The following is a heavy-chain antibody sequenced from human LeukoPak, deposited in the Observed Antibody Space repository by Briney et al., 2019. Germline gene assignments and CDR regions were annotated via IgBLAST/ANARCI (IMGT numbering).Heavy chain of an antibody. J-gene: IGHJ4*02. CDR2: IIPIFGTA. D-gene: IGHD3-10*01. CDR3: ASSEMVRGDIDRTTC. Sequence: SVKVSCRASGGTFSSYAISWVRQAPGQGLEWMGGIIPIFGTANYAQKFQGRVTITADKSTSTAYMELSSLRSEDTAVYYCASSEMVRGDIDRTTCWGQGTLVTVSS. CDR1: GGTFSSYA. V-gene: IGHV1-69*06.